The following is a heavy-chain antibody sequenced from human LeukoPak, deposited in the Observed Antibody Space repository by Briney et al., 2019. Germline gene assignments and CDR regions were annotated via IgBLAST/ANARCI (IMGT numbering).Heavy chain of an antibody. D-gene: IGHD3-3*01. Sequence: AASVTVSCKASGYTFTSYGISWVRQAPGQGLEWMGWISAYNGNTNYAQKLQGRVTMTTDTSTSTAYMELRSLRSDDTAVYYCARNPKKYYDFWSGYPFFDHWGQGTLVTVSS. CDR2: ISAYNGNT. V-gene: IGHV1-18*01. CDR3: ARNPKKYYDFWSGYPFFDH. CDR1: GYTFTSYG. J-gene: IGHJ4*02.